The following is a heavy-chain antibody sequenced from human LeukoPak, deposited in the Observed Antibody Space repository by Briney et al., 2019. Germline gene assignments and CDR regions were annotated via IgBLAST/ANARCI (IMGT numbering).Heavy chain of an antibody. Sequence: GGSLRLSCAASGFTFDDYAMHWVRQAPGKGLEWVSGISRNSGSIGYADSVKGRFTISRDNAKNSLYLQMNSLRAEDTALYYCAKQTVYCSSTSCRYNAFDIWGQGTMVTVSS. CDR1: GFTFDDYA. CDR3: AKQTVYCSSTSCRYNAFDI. J-gene: IGHJ3*02. V-gene: IGHV3-9*01. CDR2: ISRNSGSI. D-gene: IGHD2-2*01.